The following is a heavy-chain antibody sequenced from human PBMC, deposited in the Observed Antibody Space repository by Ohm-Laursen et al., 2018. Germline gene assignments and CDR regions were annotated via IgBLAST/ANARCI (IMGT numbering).Heavy chain of an antibody. J-gene: IGHJ4*02. CDR3: ARHDGYGR. V-gene: IGHV3-33*01. D-gene: IGHD5-24*01. Sequence: SLRLSCAASGFSFNDYGMHWVRQAPGKGLEWVAVIWYDGTNRYYADSVKGRFTISRDNSKNTLYLQMNSLRAEDTAVYYCARHDGYGRWGQGTRVTVSS. CDR2: IWYDGTNR. CDR1: GFSFNDYG.